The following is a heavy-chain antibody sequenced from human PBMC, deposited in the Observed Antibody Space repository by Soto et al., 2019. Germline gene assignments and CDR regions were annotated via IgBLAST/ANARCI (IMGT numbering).Heavy chain of an antibody. CDR3: ARDWSGSGWYPEADY. D-gene: IGHD6-19*01. Sequence: GGSLRLSCAASGLTFSTYSMNWVRQAPGKGLEWVSFISSDSTTIYYADSVKGRFTISRDNAKNSLYLQMNSLRDEDTAMYYCARDWSGSGWYPEADYWGQGTLVTVSS. V-gene: IGHV3-48*02. CDR1: GLTFSTYS. J-gene: IGHJ4*02. CDR2: ISSDSTTI.